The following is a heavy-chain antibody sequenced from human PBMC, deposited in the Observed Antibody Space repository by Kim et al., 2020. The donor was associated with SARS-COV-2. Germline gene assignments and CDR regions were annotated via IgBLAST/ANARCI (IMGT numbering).Heavy chain of an antibody. D-gene: IGHD3-9*01. V-gene: IGHV3-21*01. CDR1: GFTFSSYS. CDR3: AGDFEERLRYFDWLLSHDGFDV. Sequence: GGSLRLSCAASGFTFSSYSMNWVRQAPGKGLEWVSSISRSSSSYIYYADSVKGRFTISRDNAKSSLYLQMNSLRAEDTAVYYCAGDFEERLRYFDWLLSHDGFDVWGQGTMVTVSS. J-gene: IGHJ3*01. CDR2: ISRSSSSYI.